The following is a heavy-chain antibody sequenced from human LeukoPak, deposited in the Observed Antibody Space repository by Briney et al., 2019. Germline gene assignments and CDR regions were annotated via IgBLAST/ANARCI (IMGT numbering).Heavy chain of an antibody. J-gene: IGHJ3*02. CDR2: TYSSGST. CDR3: ARGANHGDSGLDVFDI. V-gene: IGHV4-59*02. Sequence: SETLSLTCTVSGGSVSGYYWSWIRQPPGRGLEWIGYTYSSGSTSYSSSLKSRVTISLDTSKNQFSLKLTSVTVADTAVYHCARGANHGDSGLDVFDIWGQGTMVTVPS. D-gene: IGHD4-17*01. CDR1: GGSVSGYY.